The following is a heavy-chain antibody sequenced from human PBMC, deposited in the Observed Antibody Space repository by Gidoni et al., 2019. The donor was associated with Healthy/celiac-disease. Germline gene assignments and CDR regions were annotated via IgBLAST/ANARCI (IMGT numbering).Heavy chain of an antibody. CDR2: IIPILGIA. J-gene: IGHJ4*02. D-gene: IGHD6-19*01. Sequence: QVQLVQSGAEVKKPGSSVKVSCKASGGTFSSYAISWVRQAPGQGLEWMGRIIPILGIANYAQKFQGRVTITADKSTSTAYMELSSLRSEDTAVYYCARDKVAVAAPDYWGQGTLVTVSS. CDR1: GGTFSSYA. CDR3: ARDKVAVAAPDY. V-gene: IGHV1-69*09.